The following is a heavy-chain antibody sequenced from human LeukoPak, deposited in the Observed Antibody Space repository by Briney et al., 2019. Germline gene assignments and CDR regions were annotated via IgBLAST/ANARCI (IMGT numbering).Heavy chain of an antibody. CDR1: GFIFSQYS. V-gene: IGHV3-48*01. CDR2: IGRSSSPI. CDR3: ARGPSSQFRTDY. J-gene: IGHJ4*02. D-gene: IGHD2-2*01. Sequence: GGSLRLSCAASGFIFSQYSMNWVRQAPGKGLEWVSYIGRSSSPIYYADSVKGRFTISRDNAKNSLYLQMNGLRAEDTAVYYCARGPSSQFRTDYWGQGTLVTVSS.